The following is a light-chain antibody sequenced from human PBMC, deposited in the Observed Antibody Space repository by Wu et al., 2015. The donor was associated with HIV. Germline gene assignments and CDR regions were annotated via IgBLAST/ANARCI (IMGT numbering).Light chain of an antibody. Sequence: EIVLTQSPGTLSLSPGERATLSCRASQSISSNLAWYQQTPGQAPRLLIYAASTRATGIPARFSGSGSGTEFTLTISSLQSEDFAVYYCQQYNNWPRTFGQGTKVEIK. CDR1: QSISSN. CDR3: QQYNNWPRT. CDR2: AAS. V-gene: IGKV3-15*01. J-gene: IGKJ1*01.